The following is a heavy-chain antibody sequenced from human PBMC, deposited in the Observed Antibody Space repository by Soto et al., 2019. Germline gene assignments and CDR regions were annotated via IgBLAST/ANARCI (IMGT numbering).Heavy chain of an antibody. D-gene: IGHD5-12*01. CDR2: ISGSGGST. Sequence: EVQLLESGGGLVQPGGSLRLSCAASGFTFSSYAMSWVRQAPGKGLEWVSAISGSGGSTYYADSVKGRFTISRDNSKRTLDLLMNSPRAEDPAVYYCARDRSTVATWDYWGQGTLVTVCS. J-gene: IGHJ4*02. CDR3: ARDRSTVATWDY. V-gene: IGHV3-23*01. CDR1: GFTFSSYA.